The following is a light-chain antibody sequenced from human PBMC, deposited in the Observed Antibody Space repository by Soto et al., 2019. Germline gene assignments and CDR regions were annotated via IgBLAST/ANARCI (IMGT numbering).Light chain of an antibody. Sequence: QSVLTQPPSVSGAPGQRVTISCTGSSSNIGAGYDVHWYQQLPGTAPKLLIYGNSHRPSGVPDRFSGSKSGTSASLAITGLQAEDEADYYCQSYDSSLSPYVVFGGGTKLTVL. J-gene: IGLJ2*01. CDR1: SSNIGAGYD. V-gene: IGLV1-40*01. CDR2: GNS. CDR3: QSYDSSLSPYVV.